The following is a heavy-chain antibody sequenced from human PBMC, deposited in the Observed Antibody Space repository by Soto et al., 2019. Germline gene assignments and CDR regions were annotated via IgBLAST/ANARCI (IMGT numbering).Heavy chain of an antibody. CDR1: GYTFTGYY. J-gene: IGHJ4*02. CDR2: INPNSGGT. Sequence: ASVKVSCKASGYTFTGYYMHWVRQAPGQGLEWMGWINPNSGGTNYAQKFQGWVTMTRDTSISTAYMELSRLRSDDTAVYYCARGGRVYDSSGYYYRLAYWGQGTLVTVS. V-gene: IGHV1-2*04. D-gene: IGHD3-22*01. CDR3: ARGGRVYDSSGYYYRLAY.